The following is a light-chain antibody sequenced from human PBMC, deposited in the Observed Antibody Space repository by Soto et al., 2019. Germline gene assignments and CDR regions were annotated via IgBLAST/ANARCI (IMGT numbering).Light chain of an antibody. Sequence: DIVMTQSPDSLAVSLGERATINCESSQSVLYSSNNKNYLAWYQQKPGQPPKSLIYWASTRESGVPDRFSGSGSGTDFTLTISSLQAEDVAVYYCQQYYSTPLTFGGGTKVDIK. CDR2: WAS. CDR3: QQYYSTPLT. CDR1: QSVLYSSNNKNY. J-gene: IGKJ4*01. V-gene: IGKV4-1*01.